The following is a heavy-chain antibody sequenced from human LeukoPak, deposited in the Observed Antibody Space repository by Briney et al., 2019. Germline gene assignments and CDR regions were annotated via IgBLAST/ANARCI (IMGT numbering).Heavy chain of an antibody. CDR1: GYSFSNYG. CDR2: ISTYNVST. CDR3: ARDDGDY. V-gene: IGHV1-18*01. Sequence: GASVKVSCKASGYSFSNYGINWVRQAPGQGLEWMGWISTYNVSTNYTQKLQGRVTMTTDTFTTTAYMELRSLISDDTAIYYCARDDGDYWGQGTLVTVSS. J-gene: IGHJ4*02.